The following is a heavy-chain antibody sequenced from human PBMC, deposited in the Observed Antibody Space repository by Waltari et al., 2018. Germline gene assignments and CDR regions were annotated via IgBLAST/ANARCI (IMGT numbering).Heavy chain of an antibody. CDR1: GASINSLY. CDR2: IYYTGSP. Sequence: QVQLQESGPGLVKPSETLSLSCAVSGASINSLYWSWIRQSPGRGLEWIGYIYYTGSPGDNPSPQGRAIISLDTSKEHFSLKLRSVTATDTAVYYCARQQFGSEYYYGMDVWGQGTTVTVS. V-gene: IGHV4-59*08. J-gene: IGHJ6*02. D-gene: IGHD3-16*01. CDR3: ARQQFGSEYYYGMDV.